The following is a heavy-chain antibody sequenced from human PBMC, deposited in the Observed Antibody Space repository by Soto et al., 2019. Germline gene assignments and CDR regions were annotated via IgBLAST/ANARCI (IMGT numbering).Heavy chain of an antibody. CDR1: GFSFDDYA. J-gene: IGHJ6*02. V-gene: IGHV3-9*01. Sequence: EVQLVESGGGLVQPGGVLRLSCAASGFSFDDYAMYWVRQAPGKGLAWGPGISWNGGSIGYADSVKGRFTISRDNAKNSLYLQMNSLRAEDTALYYCAKDGNSYVPSGYYGMDVWGQGTTVTVSS. CDR3: AKDGNSYVPSGYYGMDV. CDR2: ISWNGGSI. D-gene: IGHD5-18*01.